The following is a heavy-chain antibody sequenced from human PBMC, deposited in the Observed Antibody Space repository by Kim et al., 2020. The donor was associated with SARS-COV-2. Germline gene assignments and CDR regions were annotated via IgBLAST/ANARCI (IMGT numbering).Heavy chain of an antibody. CDR2: ISSSSSTI. D-gene: IGHD3-10*01. CDR1: GFTFSSYS. CDR3: ARDLRITMVRDGQRGI. J-gene: IGHJ3*02. Sequence: GGSLRLSCAASGFTFSSYSMNWVRQAPGKGLEWVSYISSSSSTIYYADSVKGRFTISRDNAKNSLYLQMNSLRAEDTAVYYCARDLRITMVRDGQRGIWGQGTMVTVSS. V-gene: IGHV3-48*04.